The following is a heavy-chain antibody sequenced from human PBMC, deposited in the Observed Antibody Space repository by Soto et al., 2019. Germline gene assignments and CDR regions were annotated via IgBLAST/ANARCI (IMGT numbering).Heavy chain of an antibody. Sequence: QLQLQESGSGLVKPSQTLSLTCAVSGGSISSGGYSWTWIRQPPGKGLEWIGYIYHSGNTYYNPSPKSRVTISGDSSKNQFNLNLSSVTAADTAVYYCASNVAADDALDVGGQGTMVTVSS. CDR3: ASNVAADDALDV. D-gene: IGHD2-15*01. J-gene: IGHJ3*01. CDR1: GGSISSGGYS. V-gene: IGHV4-30-2*01. CDR2: IYHSGNT.